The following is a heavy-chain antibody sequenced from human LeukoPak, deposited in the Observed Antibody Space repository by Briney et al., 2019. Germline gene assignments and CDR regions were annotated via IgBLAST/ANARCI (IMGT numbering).Heavy chain of an antibody. J-gene: IGHJ4*02. CDR2: ISAYNGNT. V-gene: IGHV1-18*01. D-gene: IGHD3/OR15-3a*01. CDR1: GYTFTSYG. CDR3: ARGSAGLWAGYYTNDY. Sequence: GASVKVSCKASGYTFTSYGISWVRQAPGQGLEWMGWISAYNGNTNYAQKFQGRVTITADESTSTAYMELSSLRSEDTAVYYCARGSAGLWAGYYTNDYWGQGTLVTVSS.